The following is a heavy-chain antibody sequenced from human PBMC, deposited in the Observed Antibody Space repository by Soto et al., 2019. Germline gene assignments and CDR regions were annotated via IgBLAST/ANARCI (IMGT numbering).Heavy chain of an antibody. D-gene: IGHD6-19*01. J-gene: IGHJ6*02. Sequence: EVQLLESGGGLVQPGGSLTLSCAASEFTFSTYAMTWVRLVPGKGLEWVSGISGSGGATYYPDSVKGRFTISRDNARNTLYLQMTSLRAEDTGIYYCAKDKTGGYSSGWFHYSYGMDVWGQGTTVTVSS. CDR3: AKDKTGGYSSGWFHYSYGMDV. CDR2: ISGSGGAT. V-gene: IGHV3-23*01. CDR1: EFTFSTYA.